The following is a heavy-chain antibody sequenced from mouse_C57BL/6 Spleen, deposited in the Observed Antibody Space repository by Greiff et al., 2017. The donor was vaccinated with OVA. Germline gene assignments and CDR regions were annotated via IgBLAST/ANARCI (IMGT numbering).Heavy chain of an antibody. CDR2: ISSGSSNI. Sequence: DVMLVESGGGLVKPGGSLKLSCAASGFTFSDYGMHWVRQAPEKGLEWVAYISSGSSNIYYADTVKGRFTISRDNAKNTLFLQMTSLRSEDTAMYYCARRNSNSWFAYWGQGTLVTVSA. CDR3: ARRNSNSWFAY. D-gene: IGHD2-5*01. J-gene: IGHJ3*01. V-gene: IGHV5-17*01. CDR1: GFTFSDYG.